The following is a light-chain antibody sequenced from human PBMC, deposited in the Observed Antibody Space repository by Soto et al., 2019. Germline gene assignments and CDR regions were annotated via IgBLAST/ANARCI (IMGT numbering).Light chain of an antibody. CDR1: QSLTNTY. J-gene: IGKJ1*01. V-gene: IGKV3-20*01. Sequence: EIVLTQSPGTLSLSPGERATLSCRASQSLTNTYLAWYQQKPGQAPRLLIYNAYNRASGIPDRFSGSGSGTDFTLTISRLEPEDSAVYYCQQYGSSPTWTFGQGTKVDIK. CDR3: QQYGSSPTWT. CDR2: NAY.